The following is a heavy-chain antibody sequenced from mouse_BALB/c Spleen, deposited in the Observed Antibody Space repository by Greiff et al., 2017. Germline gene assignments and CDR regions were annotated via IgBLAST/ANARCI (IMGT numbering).Heavy chain of an antibody. Sequence: VQLQQSGTVLARPGASVKMSCKASGYSFTSYWMHWVKQRPGQGLEWIGAIYPGNSDTSYNQKFKGKAKLTAVTSASTAYMELSSLTNEDSAVYYCWRGNYEAMDYWGQGTSVTVSS. J-gene: IGHJ4*01. CDR2: IYPGNSDT. CDR3: WRGNYEAMDY. V-gene: IGHV1-5*01. D-gene: IGHD2-1*01. CDR1: GYSFTSYW.